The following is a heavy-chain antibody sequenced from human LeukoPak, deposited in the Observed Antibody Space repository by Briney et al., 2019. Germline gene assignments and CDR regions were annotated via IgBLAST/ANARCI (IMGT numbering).Heavy chain of an antibody. J-gene: IGHJ4*02. CDR1: GYTFTSYS. Sequence: ASVKVSCKASGYTFTSYSISWVRQAPGQGLEWMGWISAYNGNTNYAQKLQGRVTMTTDTSTSIAYMELRSLRSDDTAVYYCARDPSLHSGSYYSDYWGQGTLVTVSS. D-gene: IGHD1-26*01. CDR3: ARDPSLHSGSYYSDY. CDR2: ISAYNGNT. V-gene: IGHV1-18*01.